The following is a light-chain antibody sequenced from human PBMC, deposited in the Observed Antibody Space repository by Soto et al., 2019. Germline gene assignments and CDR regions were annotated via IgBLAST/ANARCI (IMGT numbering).Light chain of an antibody. CDR3: SSYAGSNNFYV. CDR1: SSDVGGYNY. Sequence: QSALAQPPSASGSPGQSVTISCAGTSSDVGGYNYVSWYQQHPGKAPKLMIYEVSKRPSGVPDRFSGSKSGNTASLTVSGLQPEDEAAYSSSSYAGSNNFYVFGTGSKVPV. V-gene: IGLV2-8*01. J-gene: IGLJ1*01. CDR2: EVS.